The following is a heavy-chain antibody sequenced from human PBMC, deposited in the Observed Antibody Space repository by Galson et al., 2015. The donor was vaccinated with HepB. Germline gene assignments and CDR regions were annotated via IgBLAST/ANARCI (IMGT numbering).Heavy chain of an antibody. J-gene: IGHJ4*02. CDR3: ARGLQVRRVGAAGY. V-gene: IGHV1-8*01. D-gene: IGHD1-26*01. CDR1: GYTFTSYD. Sequence: SVKVSCKASGYTFTSYDINWVRQATGQGLEWMGWMNPNSGNTGYAQKFQGRVTMTRNTSISTAYMELSSLRSEDTAVYYCARGLQVRRVGAAGYWGQGTLVTVSS. CDR2: MNPNSGNT.